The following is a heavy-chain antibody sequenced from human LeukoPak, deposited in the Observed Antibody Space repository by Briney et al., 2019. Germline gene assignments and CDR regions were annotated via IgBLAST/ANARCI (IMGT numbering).Heavy chain of an antibody. V-gene: IGHV4-34*01. CDR3: AGQRSGAAAAYNFDY. D-gene: IGHD6-13*01. J-gene: IGHJ4*02. Sequence: SETLSLTCAVYGGSFSGYYWSWIRQPPGKGLEWIGEINHSGSTNYNPSLKSRVTISVDTSKNQFSLKLSSVTAADTAVYYCAGQRSGAAAAYNFDYWGQGTLVTASS. CDR2: INHSGST. CDR1: GGSFSGYY.